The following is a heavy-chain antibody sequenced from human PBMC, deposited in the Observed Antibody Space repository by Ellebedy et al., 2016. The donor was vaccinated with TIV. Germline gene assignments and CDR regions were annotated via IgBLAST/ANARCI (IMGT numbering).Heavy chain of an antibody. CDR3: ARDPGDNWSSPGTLDI. CDR2: IIPMFGEG. Sequence: AASVKVSCKASGDTFRTSAITWVRQAPGQGLEWMGGIIPMFGEGGKYAQRFEGRVTITADESTSTAYMELNSLRSDDTAVYYCARDPGDNWSSPGTLDIWGQGTMVTVSS. J-gene: IGHJ3*02. CDR1: GDTFRTSA. D-gene: IGHD1-20*01. V-gene: IGHV1-69*13.